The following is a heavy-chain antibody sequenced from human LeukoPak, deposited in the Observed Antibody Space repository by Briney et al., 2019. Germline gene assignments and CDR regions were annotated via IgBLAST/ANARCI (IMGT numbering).Heavy chain of an antibody. J-gene: IGHJ4*02. CDR2: TSAYNGNT. CDR3: ARDKSDFWSGYPDDY. D-gene: IGHD3-3*01. CDR1: GYTFTSYG. V-gene: IGHV1-18*01. Sequence: ASVKVSCKASGYTFTSYGISWVEQPPGQGLEGMGWTSAYNGNTNYAQKLQGRVTMTTDTSTSTAYMELRSLRSDDTAVYYCARDKSDFWSGYPDDYWGQGTLVTVSS.